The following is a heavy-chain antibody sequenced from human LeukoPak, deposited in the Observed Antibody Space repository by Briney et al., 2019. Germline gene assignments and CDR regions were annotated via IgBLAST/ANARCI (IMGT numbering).Heavy chain of an antibody. CDR1: DGSISSYY. CDR2: IYYSGST. CDR3: ALYDSSSRSFDY. V-gene: IGHV4-59*01. D-gene: IGHD3-22*01. J-gene: IGHJ4*02. Sequence: PSETLSLTCTVSDGSISSYYWSWIRQPPGKGLEWIGYIYYSGSTNANPSLMSRVTISVDTSKNQFSLRLNSVTAADTAMYYCALYDSSSRSFDYWGQGTLVTVSS.